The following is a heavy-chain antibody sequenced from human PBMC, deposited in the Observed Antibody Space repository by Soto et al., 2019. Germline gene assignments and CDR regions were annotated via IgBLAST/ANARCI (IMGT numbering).Heavy chain of an antibody. CDR2: VSHSGNT. CDR1: CGSFTGHF. D-gene: IGHD7-27*01. V-gene: IGHV4-34*01. J-gene: IGHJ4*02. CDR3: ARAKFESTGWHQFDI. Sequence: SETLSLTCTVSCGSFTGHFWSWVRQPPGKGLEWIGEVSHSGNTKYYPSLRSRVTLSVDSSKNQISLALTSVTAADTAVYYRARAKFESTGWHQFDIWGQGTLVTVSS.